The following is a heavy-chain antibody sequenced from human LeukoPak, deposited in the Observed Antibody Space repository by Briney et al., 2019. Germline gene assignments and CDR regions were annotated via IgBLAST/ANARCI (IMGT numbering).Heavy chain of an antibody. J-gene: IGHJ4*02. V-gene: IGHV4-59*01. CDR3: ARVAYYYDSSGYSYYFDY. CDR1: GGSISSYY. D-gene: IGHD3-22*01. Sequence: PSETLSLTCTVSGGSISSYYWSWIRQPPGKGLEWIGYIYYSGSTNYNPSLKSRVTISVDTSKNQCSLKLSSVTAADTAVYYCARVAYYYDSSGYSYYFDYWGQGTLVTVSS. CDR2: IYYSGST.